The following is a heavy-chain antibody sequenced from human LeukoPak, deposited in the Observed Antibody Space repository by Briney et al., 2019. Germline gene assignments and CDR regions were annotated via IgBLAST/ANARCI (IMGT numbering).Heavy chain of an antibody. V-gene: IGHV4-39*07. Sequence: TSETLSLTCTVSGGSISSNHYYWGWIRQPPGKGLEWIGSIYYSGSTYYNPSLKSRVTISVDTFKNQFSLKLSSVTAADTAVYYCARIDYTTNPGSYDDYYYMDVWGEGTTVTVSS. J-gene: IGHJ6*03. CDR2: IYYSGST. CDR3: ARIDYTTNPGSYDDYYYMDV. D-gene: IGHD4-11*01. CDR1: GGSISSNHYY.